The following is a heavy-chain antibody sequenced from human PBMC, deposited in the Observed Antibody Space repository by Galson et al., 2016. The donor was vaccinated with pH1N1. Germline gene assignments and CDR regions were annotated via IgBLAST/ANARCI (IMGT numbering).Heavy chain of an antibody. J-gene: IGHJ5*02. CDR3: STHHFRNYDGVMGGFDP. CDR2: VYHGGST. Sequence: SETLSLTCVVSGYSITSGYYWAWIRQTPGKGLEWIASVYHGGSTYYNPSLKGRGTISVDRPKNQFSLRLNSLTAADTAVYYCSTHHFRNYDGVMGGFDPWGQGTRVTFS. D-gene: IGHD3-3*01. CDR1: GYSITSGYY. V-gene: IGHV4-38-2*01.